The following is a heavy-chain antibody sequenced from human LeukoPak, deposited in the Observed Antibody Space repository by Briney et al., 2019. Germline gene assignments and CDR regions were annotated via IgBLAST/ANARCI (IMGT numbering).Heavy chain of an antibody. CDR2: IYYSGNT. J-gene: IGHJ4*02. D-gene: IGHD6-13*01. V-gene: IGHV4-39*07. CDR3: ARDQGFPDFMSSWYWVDY. Sequence: SETLSLTCSVSGASISSSNYYWGWIRQPPGKGLEWIGTIYYSGNTYYNPSLKSRVTISVDRSKNQFSLKLSSVTAADTAVYYCARDQGFPDFMSSWYWVDYWGQGTLVTVSS. CDR1: GASISSSNYY.